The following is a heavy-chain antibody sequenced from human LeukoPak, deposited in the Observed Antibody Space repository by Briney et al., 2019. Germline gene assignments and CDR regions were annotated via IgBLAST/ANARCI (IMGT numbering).Heavy chain of an antibody. Sequence: GRSLRLSCAASGFTFSSYGVHWVRQAPGKGLEWVAVISYDGSNKYYADSVKGRFTISRDNSKNTLYLQMNSLRAEDTAVYYCAKDLTYYDILTGYSHWGQGTLVTVSS. D-gene: IGHD3-9*01. J-gene: IGHJ4*02. V-gene: IGHV3-30*18. CDR1: GFTFSSYG. CDR3: AKDLTYYDILTGYSH. CDR2: ISYDGSNK.